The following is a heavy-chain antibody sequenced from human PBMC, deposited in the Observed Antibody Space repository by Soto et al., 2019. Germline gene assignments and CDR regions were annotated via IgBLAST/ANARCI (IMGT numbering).Heavy chain of an antibody. CDR2: IYYSGST. CDR1: GGSISSGGYY. CDR3: ARDEGYCSGGSCYPNALDI. V-gene: IGHV4-31*03. J-gene: IGHJ3*02. D-gene: IGHD2-15*01. Sequence: PSETLSLTCTVSGGSISSGGYYWSWIRQHPGKGLEWIGYIYYSGSTYYNPSLKSRVTISVDTSKNQFSLKLSSVTAADTAVYYCARDEGYCSGGSCYPNALDIWGKGTMVTVSS.